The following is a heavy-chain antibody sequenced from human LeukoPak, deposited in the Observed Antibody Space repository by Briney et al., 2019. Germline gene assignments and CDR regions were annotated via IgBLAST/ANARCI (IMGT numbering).Heavy chain of an antibody. CDR1: GYTFTGYY. J-gene: IGHJ4*02. Sequence: VASVKVSCKASGYTFTGYYMHWVRQAPGQGLEWMGWINPNSGGTNYAQKFQGRVTMTRDTSISTAYMELSRLRSDDTAVYYCARDLYCSGGSCYSGAFDYWGQGTLVTVSS. D-gene: IGHD2-15*01. CDR2: INPNSGGT. V-gene: IGHV1-2*02. CDR3: ARDLYCSGGSCYSGAFDY.